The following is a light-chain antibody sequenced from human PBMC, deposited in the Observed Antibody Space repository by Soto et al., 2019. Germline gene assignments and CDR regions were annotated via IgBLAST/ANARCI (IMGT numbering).Light chain of an antibody. J-gene: IGKJ2*01. CDR1: QSLVHNNGNTY. Sequence: IVMTQTPLASPVTLGQPASISCRSSQSLVHNNGNTYLSWLHQRPGQPPRLLIYEISNRFSGVPDRFSGSGAGADFTLRISRVAAEDVGVYYCMQATQFPYTFGQGIKLEIK. V-gene: IGKV2-24*01. CDR2: EIS. CDR3: MQATQFPYT.